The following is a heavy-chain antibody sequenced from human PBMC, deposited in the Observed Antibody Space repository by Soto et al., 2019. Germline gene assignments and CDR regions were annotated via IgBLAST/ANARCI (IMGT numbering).Heavy chain of an antibody. V-gene: IGHV4-39*01. CDR1: GGSIGGSSYY. CDR2: IYYSGST. D-gene: IGHD5-12*01. J-gene: IGHJ4*02. CDR3: ARRVPGGYEGIDY. Sequence: QLQLQESGPGLVKPSETLSLTCTVSGGSIGGSSYYWGWIRQPPGKGLEWIGSIYYSGSTYYNPSRKSRVTIFVDTSKNQFSLKLSSVTVVDTAVYSCARRVPGGYEGIDYWGQGTLVTVSS.